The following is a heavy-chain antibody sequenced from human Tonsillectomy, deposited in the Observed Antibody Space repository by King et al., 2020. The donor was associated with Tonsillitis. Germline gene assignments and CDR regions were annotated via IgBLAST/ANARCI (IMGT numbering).Heavy chain of an antibody. CDR3: ERDSRPHYDFWSGYYEGFWFYP. Sequence: DVQLVESGGGLVQPGGSLRLSCAASGFTFSSYSMNWVRQAPGKGLEWVSYISSSSSTIYYADSVKGRFTISRDNAKNSLYLQMNSLRAEDTDVYYCERDSRPHYDFWSGYYEGFWFYPWGQGTLVTVSS. V-gene: IGHV3-48*04. J-gene: IGHJ5*02. CDR2: ISSSSSTI. D-gene: IGHD3-3*01. CDR1: GFTFSSYS.